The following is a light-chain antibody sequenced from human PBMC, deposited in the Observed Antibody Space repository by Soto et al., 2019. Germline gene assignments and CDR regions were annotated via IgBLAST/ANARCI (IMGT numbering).Light chain of an antibody. J-gene: IGLJ3*02. V-gene: IGLV1-44*01. Sequence: QSVLTQTPSASGTPGQTITMSCSGSTSNIGSNTVTWYQQFPGSAPKVLIYVNNQRRSGVPDRFSGSKSGTSAFLAITGLQSEDEADYYCASWDDSLKGWMFGGGTKLTVL. CDR3: ASWDDSLKGWM. CDR1: TSNIGSNT. CDR2: VNN.